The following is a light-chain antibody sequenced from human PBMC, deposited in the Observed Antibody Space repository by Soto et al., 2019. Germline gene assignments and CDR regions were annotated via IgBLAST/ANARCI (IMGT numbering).Light chain of an antibody. CDR2: GNT. CDR3: LSFDSSLSVV. J-gene: IGLJ2*01. CDR1: SSNIGAGYD. V-gene: IGLV1-40*01. Sequence: QPVLTQPPSVSGAPGQRVTISCTGSSSNIGAGYDVHWYQQLPGRAPKLLIYGNTNRPSGVPDRFSGSKSGTSASLAITGLQAEDEADYYCLSFDSSLSVVFGGGTKL.